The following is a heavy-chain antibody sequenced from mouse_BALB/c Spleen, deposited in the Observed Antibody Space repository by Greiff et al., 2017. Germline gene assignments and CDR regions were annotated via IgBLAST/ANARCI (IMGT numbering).Heavy chain of an antibody. D-gene: IGHD1-1*01. V-gene: IGHV5-17*02. Sequence: EVKVVESGGGLVQPGGSRKLSCAASGFTFSSFGMHWVRQAPEKGLEWVAYISSGSSTIYYADTVKGRFTISRDNPKNTLFLQMTSLRSEDTAMYYCARGGTTTNYAMDYWGQGTSVTVSS. CDR2: ISSGSSTI. CDR3: ARGGTTTNYAMDY. CDR1: GFTFSSFG. J-gene: IGHJ4*01.